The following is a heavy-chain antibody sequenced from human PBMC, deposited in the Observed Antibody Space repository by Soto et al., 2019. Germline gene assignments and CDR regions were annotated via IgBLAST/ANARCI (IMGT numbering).Heavy chain of an antibody. CDR2: ISGSGGST. Sequence: VQLVESGGGLVKPGGSLRLSCAASGFTFSDYYMSWIRQAPGKGLEWVSAISGSGGSTYYADSVKGRFTISRDNSKNTLYLQMNSLRAEDTAVYYCAKEASSTYGMDVWGQGTTVTVSS. D-gene: IGHD2-2*01. CDR3: AKEASSTYGMDV. V-gene: IGHV3-23*04. CDR1: GFTFSDYY. J-gene: IGHJ6*02.